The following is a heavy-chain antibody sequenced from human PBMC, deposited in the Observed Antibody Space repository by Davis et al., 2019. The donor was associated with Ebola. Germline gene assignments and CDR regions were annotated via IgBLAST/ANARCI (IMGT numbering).Heavy chain of an antibody. Sequence: GGSLRLSCKGSGYTFSSHNWIAWVRQMPGKGLEYIGIIYPGDSDTRYSPSFQGQVTISADTSSSTAYLQWSSLKASDTAMYYCARPSSGYEASFDYWGQGTLVTVSS. V-gene: IGHV5-51*01. CDR2: IYPGDSDT. CDR3: ARPSSGYEASFDY. D-gene: IGHD3-22*01. J-gene: IGHJ4*02. CDR1: GYTFSSHNW.